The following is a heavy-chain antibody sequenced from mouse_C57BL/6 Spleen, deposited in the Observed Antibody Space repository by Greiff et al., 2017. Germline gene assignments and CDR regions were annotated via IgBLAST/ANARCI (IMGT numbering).Heavy chain of an antibody. J-gene: IGHJ2*01. CDR2: IWTGGGT. Sequence: VQLKESGPGLVAPSQSLSITCTVSGFSLTSYAISWVRQPPGKGLEWLGVIWTGGGTNYNSALNSRLSISKDNSKSQVFLKMNSLQTDDTARYYCDRNGALVTGNYFDYWGQGTTLTVSS. CDR3: DRNGALVTGNYFDY. D-gene: IGHD2-2*01. V-gene: IGHV2-9-1*01. CDR1: GFSLTSYA.